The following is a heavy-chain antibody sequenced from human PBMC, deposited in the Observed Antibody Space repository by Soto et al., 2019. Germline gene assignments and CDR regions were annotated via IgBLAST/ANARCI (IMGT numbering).Heavy chain of an antibody. CDR2: ISYDGSNK. CDR3: MRPAPRGRHYFYFGMDV. D-gene: IGHD3-10*01. V-gene: IGHV3-30-3*01. Sequence: GGSLRLSCAASGFTFSSYAMHWVRQAPGKGLEWVAVISYDGSNKYYADSVKGRFTISRDNSKNTLFLRMNRPRVEDTAVYYCMRPAPRGRHYFYFGMDVWGQGTTVTVSS. CDR1: GFTFSSYA. J-gene: IGHJ6*02.